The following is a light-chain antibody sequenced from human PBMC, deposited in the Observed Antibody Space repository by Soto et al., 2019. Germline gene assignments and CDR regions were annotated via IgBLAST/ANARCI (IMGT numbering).Light chain of an antibody. CDR2: WAS. CDR1: QSVLYSSNNKSY. Sequence: DIVMTQSPDSLAVSLGERATINCTSSQSVLYSSNNKSYLAWYQQRPGQPPKLLIYWASTRESGVPDRFSGSGSGTDFTLTITSLQAEDVAAYYCQQYESTPPTFGHGTKLEIK. V-gene: IGKV4-1*01. CDR3: QQYESTPPT. J-gene: IGKJ2*01.